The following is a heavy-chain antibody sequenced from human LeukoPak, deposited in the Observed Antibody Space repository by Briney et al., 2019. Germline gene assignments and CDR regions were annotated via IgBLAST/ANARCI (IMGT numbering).Heavy chain of an antibody. D-gene: IGHD1-14*01. Sequence: SETLSLTCTVSGGSISSGGYYWSWIRQHPGKGLERIGYIYYSGSTYYNPSLKSRVTISVDTSKNQFSLKLSSVTAADTAVYYCARPGLGGHYIDYWGKGTPVTVSS. CDR1: GGSISSGGYY. J-gene: IGHJ4*02. V-gene: IGHV4-31*03. CDR3: ARPGLGGHYIDY. CDR2: IYYSGST.